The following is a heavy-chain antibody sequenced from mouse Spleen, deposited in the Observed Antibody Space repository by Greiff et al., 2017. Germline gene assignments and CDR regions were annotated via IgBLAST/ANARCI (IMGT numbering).Heavy chain of an antibody. D-gene: IGHD1-1*01. CDR1: GYSITSGYY. CDR2: ISYDGSN. Sequence: DVKLQESGPGLVKPSQSLSLTCSVTGYSITSGYYWNWIRQFPGNKLEWMGYISYDGSNNYNPSLKNRISITRDTSKNQFFLKLNSVTTEDTATYYFARDGGYYYGSSSAWFAYWGQGTLVTVSA. CDR3: ARDGGYYYGSSSAWFAY. V-gene: IGHV3-6*01. J-gene: IGHJ3*01.